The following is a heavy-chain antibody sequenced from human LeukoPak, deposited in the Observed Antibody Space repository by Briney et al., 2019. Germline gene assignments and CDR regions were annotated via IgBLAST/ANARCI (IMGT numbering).Heavy chain of an antibody. CDR3: AREPPFGVVTDDAFDI. Sequence: GGSLRLSCAASGFTFDDYAMHWVRQAPGKGLEWVSTISGTGVNTYYADSVRGRFTISRDNSKNTLYLQMNSLRAEDTAVYYCAREPPFGVVTDDAFDIWGQGTMVTVSS. CDR1: GFTFDDYA. D-gene: IGHD3-3*01. CDR2: ISGTGVNT. J-gene: IGHJ3*02. V-gene: IGHV3-23*01.